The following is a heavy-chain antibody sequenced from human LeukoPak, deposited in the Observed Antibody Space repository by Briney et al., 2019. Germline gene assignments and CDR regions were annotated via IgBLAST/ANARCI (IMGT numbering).Heavy chain of an antibody. Sequence: ASVKVSCKASGGTFSSYAISWVRQAPGQGLEWMGGIIPIFGTANYAQKFQGRVTITADKSTSTAYMELSSLRSEDTAVYYCARDYDSSGYYYSDAFDIWGQGTMVTVSS. V-gene: IGHV1-69*06. CDR3: ARDYDSSGYYYSDAFDI. CDR1: GGTFSSYA. D-gene: IGHD3-22*01. CDR2: IIPIFGTA. J-gene: IGHJ3*02.